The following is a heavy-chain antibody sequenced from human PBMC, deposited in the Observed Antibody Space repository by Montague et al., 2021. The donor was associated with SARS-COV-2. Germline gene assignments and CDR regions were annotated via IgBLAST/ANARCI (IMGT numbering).Heavy chain of an antibody. V-gene: IGHV3-11*01. CDR2: ISGSSTDI. CDR3: AKGGDLTAGLAGS. D-gene: IGHD6-19*01. J-gene: IGHJ5*02. CDR1: GFTFSDSY. Sequence: SLRLSCAASGFTFSDSYMTWIRQAPRKGLEWVSFISGSSTDIHYADSLRGRFTISRDNTKNSLSLEMHDLRAEDTAVYYCAKGGDLTAGLAGSWGQGTLVTVSS.